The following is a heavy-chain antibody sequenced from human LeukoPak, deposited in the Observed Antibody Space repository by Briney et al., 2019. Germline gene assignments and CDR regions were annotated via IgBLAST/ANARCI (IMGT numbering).Heavy chain of an antibody. D-gene: IGHD2-21*01. CDR2: IYTSGST. Sequence: SETLSLTCTVSGGSISSYYWSWIRQPAGQGLEWIGRIYTSGSTNYNPSLKSRVTISVDTSKNQFSLKLSSVTAADTAVYYCARHSPYYYYMDVWGKGTTVTISS. J-gene: IGHJ6*03. V-gene: IGHV4-4*07. CDR1: GGSISSYY. CDR3: ARHSPYYYYMDV.